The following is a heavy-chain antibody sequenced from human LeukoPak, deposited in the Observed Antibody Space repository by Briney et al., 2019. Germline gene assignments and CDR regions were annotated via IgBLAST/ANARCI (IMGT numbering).Heavy chain of an antibody. CDR3: AKAASGYDFWSGYYRESFWDY. CDR1: GSTFSSYA. J-gene: IGHJ4*02. V-gene: IGHV3-23*01. CDR2: ISGSGGST. Sequence: GGSLRLSCAASGSTFSSYAMSWVRQAPGKGLEWVSAISGSGGSTYYADSVKGRFTISRDNSKNTLYLQMNSLRAEDTAVYYCAKAASGYDFWSGYYRESFWDYWGQGTLVTASS. D-gene: IGHD3-3*01.